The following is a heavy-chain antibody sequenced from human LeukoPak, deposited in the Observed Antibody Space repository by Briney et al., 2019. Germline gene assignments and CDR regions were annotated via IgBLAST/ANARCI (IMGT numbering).Heavy chain of an antibody. CDR3: AREVGGKGHEFFDL. J-gene: IGHJ2*01. CDR2: ISYDGSNK. D-gene: IGHD4-23*01. Sequence: PGGSLRLSCAASGFTFSSYAMHWVRQAPGKGLEWVAVISYDGSNKYYADSVKGRFTISRDNSKNTLYLQMNSLRAEDTAVYYCAREVGGKGHEFFDLWGRGTLVTVSS. V-gene: IGHV3-30-3*01. CDR1: GFTFSSYA.